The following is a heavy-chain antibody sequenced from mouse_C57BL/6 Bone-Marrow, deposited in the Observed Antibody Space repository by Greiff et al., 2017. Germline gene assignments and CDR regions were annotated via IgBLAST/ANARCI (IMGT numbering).Heavy chain of an antibody. Sequence: VKLMESGAELARPGASVKLSCKASGYTFTSYGISWVKQRTGQGLEWIGEIYPRSGNTYYNEKFKGKATLTADKSSSTAYMELRSLTSEDSAVYFCARWSSHWYFDVWGTGTTVTVSS. V-gene: IGHV1-81*01. J-gene: IGHJ1*03. CDR1: GYTFTSYG. D-gene: IGHD1-1*01. CDR3: ARWSSHWYFDV. CDR2: IYPRSGNT.